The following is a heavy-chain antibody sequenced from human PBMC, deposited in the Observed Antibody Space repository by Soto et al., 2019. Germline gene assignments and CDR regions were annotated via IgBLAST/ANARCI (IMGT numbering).Heavy chain of an antibody. Sequence: PGGSLRLSCAASGFTFSSYSMNWVRQAPGKGLEWVSSISSSSSYIYYADSVKGRFTISRDNSKNTLYLHMTNLRAEDTAVYYCAKDGNWLDVYFDVWGQGTPVTVSS. CDR3: AKDGNWLDVYFDV. D-gene: IGHD6-19*01. V-gene: IGHV3-21*04. J-gene: IGHJ4*02. CDR2: ISSSSSYI. CDR1: GFTFSSYS.